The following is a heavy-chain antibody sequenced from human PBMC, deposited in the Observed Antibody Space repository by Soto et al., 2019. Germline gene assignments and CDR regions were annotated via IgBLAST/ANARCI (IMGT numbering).Heavy chain of an antibody. CDR1: GFTFSSYG. V-gene: IGHV3-30*18. CDR3: AKGYSYGYYYFDY. Sequence: QVQLVESGGGVVQPGRSLRLSCAASGFTFSSYGMHWVRQAPGKGLEWVAVISYDGSNKYYADSVKGRFTISRDNSKHTLYLQMNSLRAEDTAVYYCAKGYSYGYYYFDYWGQGTLVTVSS. D-gene: IGHD5-18*01. CDR2: ISYDGSNK. J-gene: IGHJ4*02.